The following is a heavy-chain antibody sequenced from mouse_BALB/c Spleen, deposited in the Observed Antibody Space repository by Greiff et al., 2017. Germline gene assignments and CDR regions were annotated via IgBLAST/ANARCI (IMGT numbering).Heavy chain of an antibody. CDR3: ARQGTTGTSWYFDV. CDR1: GFTFSSYA. J-gene: IGHJ1*01. V-gene: IGHV5-9-3*01. Sequence: DVMLVESGGGLVKPGGSLKLSCAASGFTFSSYAMSWVRQTPEKRLEWVATISSGGSYTYYPDSVKGRFTISRDNAKNTLYLQMSSLRSEDTAMYYCARQGTTGTSWYFDVWGAGTTVTVSS. D-gene: IGHD2-13*01. CDR2: ISSGGSYT.